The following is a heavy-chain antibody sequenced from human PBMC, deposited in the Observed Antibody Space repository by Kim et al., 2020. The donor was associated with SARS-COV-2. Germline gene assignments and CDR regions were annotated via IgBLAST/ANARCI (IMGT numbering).Heavy chain of an antibody. CDR3: ARRYYESSAPSWGFDY. Sequence: GGSLRLSCAASGFTFNIYSMNWVRQAPGKGLEWVSSIISSGSDIYYGDSVKGRFTISRDNAKNLVYLQMNSLRAEDTAVYYCARRYYESSAPSWGFDYWG. V-gene: IGHV3-21*06. CDR1: GFTFNIYS. D-gene: IGHD3-22*01. J-gene: IGHJ4*01. CDR2: IISSGSDI.